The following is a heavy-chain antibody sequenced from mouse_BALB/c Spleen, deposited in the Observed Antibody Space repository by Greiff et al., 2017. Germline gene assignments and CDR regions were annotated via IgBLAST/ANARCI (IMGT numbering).Heavy chain of an antibody. V-gene: IGHV3-2*02. CDR2: ISYSGST. D-gene: IGHD3-2*02. J-gene: IGHJ4*01. CDR3: ARGGYRGSAMDY. CDR1: GYSITSDYA. Sequence: VQLKESGPGLVKPSQSLSLTCTVTGYSITSDYAWNWIRQFPGNKLEWMGYISYSGSTSYNPSLKSRISITRDTSKNQFFLQLNSVTTEDTATYYCARGGYRGSAMDYWGQGTSVTVSS.